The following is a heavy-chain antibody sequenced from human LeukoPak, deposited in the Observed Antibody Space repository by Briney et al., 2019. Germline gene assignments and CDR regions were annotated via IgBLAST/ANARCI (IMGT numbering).Heavy chain of an antibody. D-gene: IGHD1-26*01. J-gene: IGHJ4*02. Sequence: SETLSLTCAVSGGSISSGGYSWSWIRQPPGKGLERIGYIYHSGSTYYNPSLKSRVTISVDRSKNQFSLKLSSVTAADTAVYYCARVRRGSYYLDFDYWGQGTLVTVSS. CDR2: IYHSGST. CDR3: ARVRRGSYYLDFDY. CDR1: GGSISSGGYS. V-gene: IGHV4-30-2*01.